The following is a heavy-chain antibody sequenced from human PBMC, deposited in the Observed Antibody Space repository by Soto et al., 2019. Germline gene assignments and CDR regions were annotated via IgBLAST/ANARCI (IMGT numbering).Heavy chain of an antibody. D-gene: IGHD6-19*01. Sequence: ASVKVSCKASGYTFISYYMRWVRQAPGQGLEWMGIINPNGGSTTYAQKFQGRVTLTRDTSTNTVNMELSSLRSEDTAVYYCAREKWLVRRNDPFDIRGQGTMVTVSS. CDR1: GYTFISYY. J-gene: IGHJ3*02. CDR3: AREKWLVRRNDPFDI. CDR2: INPNGGST. V-gene: IGHV1-46*01.